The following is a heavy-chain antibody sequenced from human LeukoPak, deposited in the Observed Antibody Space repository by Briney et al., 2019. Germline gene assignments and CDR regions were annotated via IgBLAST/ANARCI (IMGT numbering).Heavy chain of an antibody. CDR3: ARALGSTVTSFYYSYYMDV. CDR2: IYYIGSS. CDR1: GGSISNYY. J-gene: IGHJ6*03. V-gene: IGHV4-59*01. Sequence: SETLSLTCTVSGGSISNYYWSWIRQPPGKGLEWIGYIYYIGSSSNYNPSLKSRVTISVNTSKNQFSLKLSSVTAADTAVCYCARALGSTVTSFYYSYYMDVWGKGATVTVSS. D-gene: IGHD4-11*01.